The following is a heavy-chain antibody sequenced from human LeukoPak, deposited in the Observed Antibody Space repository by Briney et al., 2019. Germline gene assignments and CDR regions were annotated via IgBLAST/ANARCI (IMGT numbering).Heavy chain of an antibody. CDR1: GGSISSYY. CDR3: ARSKRAYYYDSSGYYSNWFDP. J-gene: IGHJ5*02. V-gene: IGHV4-4*07. CDR2: IYTSGST. Sequence: SETLSLTCTVSGGSISSYYWSWIRQPAGKGLEWIGRIYTSGSTNYNPSLKSRVTMSVDTSKNQFSLKLSSVTAADTAVYYCARSKRAYYYDSSGYYSNWFDPWGQGTLVTVSS. D-gene: IGHD3-22*01.